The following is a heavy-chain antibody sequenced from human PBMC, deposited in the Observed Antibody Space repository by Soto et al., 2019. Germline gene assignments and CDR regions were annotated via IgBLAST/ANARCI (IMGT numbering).Heavy chain of an antibody. J-gene: IGHJ6*02. CDR1: GYTFTSYY. CDR2: VNPSGGST. D-gene: IGHD6-6*01. Sequence: ASVKVSCKASGYTFTSYYMHWVRQAPGQGLEWMGIVNPSGGSTSYAQKFQGRVTMTRDTSTSTVYMELSSLRSEDTAVYYCARDLAASIAAPYYYYGMDVWGQGTTVTVSS. CDR3: ARDLAASIAAPYYYYGMDV. V-gene: IGHV1-46*01.